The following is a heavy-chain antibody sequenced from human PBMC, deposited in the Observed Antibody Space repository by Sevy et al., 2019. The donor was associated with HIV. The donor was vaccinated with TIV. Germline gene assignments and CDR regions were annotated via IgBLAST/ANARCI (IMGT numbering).Heavy chain of an antibody. J-gene: IGHJ4*02. CDR1: DFTGSYYA. CDR2: ISNDGNNK. V-gene: IGHV3-30*04. CDR3: ARAPLYYDTSVYFDY. D-gene: IGHD3-16*01. Sequence: GGSLRLCCVASDFTGSYYAMHWVRQAPGKGLEWVAVISNDGNNKRYAESVKGRFTVSRDNSKNTLYLELNSLRPEDTALFYCARAPLYYDTSVYFDYWGQGTLVTVSS.